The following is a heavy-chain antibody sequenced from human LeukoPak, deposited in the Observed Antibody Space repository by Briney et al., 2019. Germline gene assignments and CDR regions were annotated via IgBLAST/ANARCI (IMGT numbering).Heavy chain of an antibody. Sequence: SLRLSCAASGFTFSSYAMHWVRQAPGKGLEWVAVISYDGSNKYYADSVKGRFTISRDNSKNTLYLRMNSLRAEDTAVYYCARDLKGYGSGSYPIAYWGQGTLVTVSS. J-gene: IGHJ4*02. CDR3: ARDLKGYGSGSYPIAY. D-gene: IGHD3-10*01. CDR2: ISYDGSNK. V-gene: IGHV3-30*04. CDR1: GFTFSSYA.